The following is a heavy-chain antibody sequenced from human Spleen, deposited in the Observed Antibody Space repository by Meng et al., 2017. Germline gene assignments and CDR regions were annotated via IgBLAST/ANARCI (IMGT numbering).Heavy chain of an antibody. CDR2: ISYDGSNK. CDR1: GFTFSDYY. V-gene: IGHV3-30*01. J-gene: IGHJ3*02. Sequence: GESLKISCAASGFTFSDYYMSWIRQAPGKGLEWVAVISYDGSNKYYADSVKGRFTISRDNSKNTLYLQMNSLRAEDTAVYYCARDGYDSSGYSPTDAFDIWGQGTMVTVSS. CDR3: ARDGYDSSGYSPTDAFDI. D-gene: IGHD3-22*01.